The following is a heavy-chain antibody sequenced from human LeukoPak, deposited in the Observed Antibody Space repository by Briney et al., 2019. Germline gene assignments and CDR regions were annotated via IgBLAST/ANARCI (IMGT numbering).Heavy chain of an antibody. CDR3: ARDYGGNSGWFDP. D-gene: IGHD4-23*01. Sequence: APVKVSCKASGYTFTSYGISWVRQAPGQGLEWMGWISAYNGNTNYAQKFQGRVTITRDTSISTAYMELSSLRSEDTAVYYCARDYGGNSGWFDPWGQGTLVTVSS. V-gene: IGHV1-18*01. CDR2: ISAYNGNT. CDR1: GYTFTSYG. J-gene: IGHJ5*02.